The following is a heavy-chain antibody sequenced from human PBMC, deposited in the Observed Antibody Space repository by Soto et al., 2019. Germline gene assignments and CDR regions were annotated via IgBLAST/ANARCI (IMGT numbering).Heavy chain of an antibody. V-gene: IGHV4-34*01. CDR2: IDRSGRT. Sequence: SETLSLTCAVYGGSFSDDASSSDWYWNWIRQSPGKGLEWIGEIDRSGRTKYNPSLKSRVSISVDTSENQFSLRLTSVTAADTAVYYCVTVNLVGAAYYFDYWGPGTLITVSS. CDR1: GGSFSDDASSSDWY. J-gene: IGHJ4*02. D-gene: IGHD1-26*01. CDR3: VTVNLVGAAYYFDY.